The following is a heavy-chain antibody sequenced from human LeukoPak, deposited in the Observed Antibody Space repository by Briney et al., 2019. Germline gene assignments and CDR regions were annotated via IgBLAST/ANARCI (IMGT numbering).Heavy chain of an antibody. CDR3: ARDYGDTLYYYYYGMDV. CDR1: GYTFTSYG. D-gene: IGHD4-17*01. J-gene: IGHJ6*02. V-gene: IGHV1-18*01. CDR2: ISAYNGNT. Sequence: ASVTVSFTASGYTFTSYGISWVRQAPGQGLEWMGWISAYNGNTNYAQKLQGRVTMTTDTSTSTAYMELRSLRSDDTAVYYCARDYGDTLYYYYYGMDVRGQGTTVTVSS.